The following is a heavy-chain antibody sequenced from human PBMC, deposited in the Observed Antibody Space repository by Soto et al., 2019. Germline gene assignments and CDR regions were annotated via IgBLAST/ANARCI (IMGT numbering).Heavy chain of an antibody. V-gene: IGHV1-2*04. Sequence: GASVKVSCKASGYTFTGYYMHWVRQAPGQGLEWMGWINPNSGGTNYAQKFQGWVTMTRDTSISTAYMELSRLRSDDTAVYYCARDQNHCGGDCVPYGMDVWGRGTTVTVSS. CDR2: INPNSGGT. J-gene: IGHJ6*02. CDR1: GYTFTGYY. CDR3: ARDQNHCGGDCVPYGMDV. D-gene: IGHD2-21*02.